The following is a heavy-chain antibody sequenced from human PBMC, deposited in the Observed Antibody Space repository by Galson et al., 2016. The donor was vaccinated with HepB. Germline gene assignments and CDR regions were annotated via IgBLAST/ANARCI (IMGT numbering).Heavy chain of an antibody. CDR2: IHYNGRP. CDR1: GGSITSNDW. V-gene: IGHV4/OR15-8*01. Sequence: SETLSLTCSVSGGSITSNDWWSWVRQPPGKGLEWIAEIHYNGRPNHSPSLKSRVTISVDKSRNQFSLKLSSVTAADTAVYYCARGELALGFDYWGQGALVTVSS. CDR3: ARGELALGFDY. D-gene: IGHD3-10*01. J-gene: IGHJ4*02.